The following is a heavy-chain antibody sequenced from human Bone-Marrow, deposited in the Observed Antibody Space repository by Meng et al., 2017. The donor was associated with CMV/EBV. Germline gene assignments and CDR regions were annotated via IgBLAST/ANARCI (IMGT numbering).Heavy chain of an antibody. J-gene: IGHJ4*02. CDR3: AREYSSFDD. D-gene: IGHD5-18*01. V-gene: IGHV4-59*01. CDR1: GGSFSGYY. CDR2: VSYNGGT. Sequence: GSLRLSCAVYGGSFSGYYWSWIRQPPGRGLEWIGYVSYNGGTNYNPSLKSRVTISGDTSKNQFSLKLTSVTAADTAFYYCAREYSSFDDWGQGTLVTVSS.